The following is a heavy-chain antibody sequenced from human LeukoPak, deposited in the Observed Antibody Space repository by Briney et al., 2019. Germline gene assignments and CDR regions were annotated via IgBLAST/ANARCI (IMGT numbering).Heavy chain of an antibody. CDR1: GYTFSTYY. D-gene: IGHD6-13*01. J-gene: IGHJ4*02. Sequence: ASVKVSCKASGYTFSTYYLHWVRQAPGQGLEWMGTINPSGGRTSYAQKLQGRVTMTRDTSTSTAYMELSSLRSEDTAVYYCARVLYSINCYDNWSQGTLVTVSS. CDR2: INPSGGRT. V-gene: IGHV1-46*01. CDR3: ARVLYSINCYDN.